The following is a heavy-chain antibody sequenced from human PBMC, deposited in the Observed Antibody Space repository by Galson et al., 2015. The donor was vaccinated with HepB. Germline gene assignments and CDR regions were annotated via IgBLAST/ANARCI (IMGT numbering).Heavy chain of an antibody. CDR1: GYSFTSYW. CDR2: IYPGDSDT. Sequence: QPGAEVTKPGESLKISCKRSGYSFTSYWIAWVRQMPGIGLEWMGIIYPGDSDTRYSPSFQGQVTISADRSISTAYLQWSSLKAADTAMYYCMITDPGGRFDIWGQGTMVTVSS. D-gene: IGHD3-16*01. V-gene: IGHV5-51*01. J-gene: IGHJ3*02. CDR3: MITDPGGRFDI.